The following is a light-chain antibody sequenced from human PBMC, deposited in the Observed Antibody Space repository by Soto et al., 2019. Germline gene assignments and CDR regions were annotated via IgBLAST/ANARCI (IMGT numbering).Light chain of an antibody. CDR1: SSDVGGYNY. CDR3: SSYTSSSTLV. J-gene: IGLJ1*01. Sequence: QSALTQPASVSGSPGQSITISCTGTSSDVGGYNYVSWYQQHPGKAPKLMIYDVSNRPSGDSNRFSGSKSDNTASQTISGHQAEDAADYYCSSYTSSSTLVFGTGTKLTVL. V-gene: IGLV2-14*01. CDR2: DVS.